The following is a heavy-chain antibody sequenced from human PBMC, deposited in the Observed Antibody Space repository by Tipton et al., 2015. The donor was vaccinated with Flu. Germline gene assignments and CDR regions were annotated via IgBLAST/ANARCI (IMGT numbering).Heavy chain of an antibody. CDR3: ARHKVGSGWYWDH. D-gene: IGHD6-19*01. CDR1: GGSINNYL. V-gene: IGHV4-59*08. CDR2: ILNSGKT. J-gene: IGHJ4*02. Sequence: TLSLTCTVSGGSINNYLWSWIRRPPGKGLEWIGYILNSGKTNYNPSLRSRVTTSGDTSKNQFSLKLTSVTAADTAVYYCARHKVGSGWYWDHWGQGTLVTVSS.